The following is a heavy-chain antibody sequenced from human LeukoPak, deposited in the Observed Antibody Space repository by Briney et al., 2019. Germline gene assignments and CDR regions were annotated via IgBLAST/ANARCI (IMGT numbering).Heavy chain of an antibody. Sequence: PGGSLRLSCTGSAFTFSSSAFHWVRQAPGKGLEWLSVISFDGNNIHYADSVKGRFTVFRDNSRHTLYLQMNSLRAEDTAVYYCAKDPGGGSSWPFDYWGQGTLVTVSS. CDR3: AKDPGGGSSWPFDY. CDR2: ISFDGNNI. V-gene: IGHV3-30-3*01. CDR1: AFTFSSSA. D-gene: IGHD6-13*01. J-gene: IGHJ4*02.